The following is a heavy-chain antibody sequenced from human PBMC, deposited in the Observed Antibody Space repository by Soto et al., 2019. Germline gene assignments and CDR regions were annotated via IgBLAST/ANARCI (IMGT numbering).Heavy chain of an antibody. CDR3: ARHLVRGAYYGSESYYPYYGMDV. CDR1: GGSISSSSYY. CDR2: IYYSGST. Sequence: SETLSLTCTVSGGSISSSSYYWGWIRQPPGKGLEWIGSIYYSGSTYYNPSLKSRVTISVDTSKNQFSLKLSSVTAADTAVYYCARHLVRGAYYGSESYYPYYGMDVWGQGTTVT. D-gene: IGHD3-10*01. J-gene: IGHJ6*02. V-gene: IGHV4-39*01.